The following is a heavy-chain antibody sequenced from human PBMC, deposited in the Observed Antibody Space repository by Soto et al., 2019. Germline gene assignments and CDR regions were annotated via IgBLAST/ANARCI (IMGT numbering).Heavy chain of an antibody. Sequence: QVQLHESGPGLVKPSGTLSLTCAVSGDSIRSDKWWSWVRQPPGKGLEWIGEIHHSGNSNYNPSLKSRVIISVDKSENQFSLNLSSVTDADTAVYYCARGERQQQRDYWGQGTLVTFSS. CDR3: ARGERQQQRDY. D-gene: IGHD6-25*01. CDR1: GDSIRSDKW. J-gene: IGHJ4*02. V-gene: IGHV4-4*02. CDR2: IHHSGNS.